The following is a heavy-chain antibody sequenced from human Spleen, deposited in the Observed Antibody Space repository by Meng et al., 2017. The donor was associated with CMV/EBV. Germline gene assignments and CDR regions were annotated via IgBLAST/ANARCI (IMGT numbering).Heavy chain of an antibody. J-gene: IGHJ4*02. D-gene: IGHD3-10*01. Sequence: QGHLQGSGPGRVNSPETLSLAWPVTGGPFSGYYWTWIRQSAGKGLEWFGRISSSGSIDDNHSFRSRAIMSIATSKNQLSLKLFSVPAADTAVYYCARAGARGVPVDYWGQGILVTVSS. CDR3: ARAGARGVPVDY. V-gene: IGHV4-4*07. CDR2: ISSSGSI. CDR1: GGPFSGYY.